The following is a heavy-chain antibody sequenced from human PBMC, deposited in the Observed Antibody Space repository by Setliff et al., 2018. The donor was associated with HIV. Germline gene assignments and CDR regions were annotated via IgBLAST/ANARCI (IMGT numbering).Heavy chain of an antibody. CDR1: GYTLTELS. J-gene: IGHJ3*02. D-gene: IGHD3-9*01. V-gene: IGHV1-24*01. Sequence: GASVKVSCKVSGYTLTELSVHWVRQAPGNGLEWMGGFDPEQSETVYAQRFQGRVTFTEDTSTDTAYMDLISLTSDDTAVYFCAAPLTGPDGLDMWGQGTMVTVS. CDR2: FDPEQSET. CDR3: AAPLTGPDGLDM.